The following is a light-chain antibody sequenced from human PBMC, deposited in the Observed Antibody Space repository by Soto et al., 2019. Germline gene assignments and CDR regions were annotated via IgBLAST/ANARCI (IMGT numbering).Light chain of an antibody. CDR1: KSISSW. CDR3: QQYNRYSLT. V-gene: IGKV1-5*01. CDR2: DAS. J-gene: IGKJ4*01. Sequence: DIQITQSPSTLSASVGDRVTITCRASKSISSWLAWYQQKPGKAPKLLIYDASSLESGVPSRFSGSGSDTEFTLTINNLQPDDFATYHCQQYNRYSLTFGGGTKVEFK.